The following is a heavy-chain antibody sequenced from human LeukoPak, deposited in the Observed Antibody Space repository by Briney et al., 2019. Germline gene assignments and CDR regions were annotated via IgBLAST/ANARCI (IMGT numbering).Heavy chain of an antibody. Sequence: SESLSLTCTVSGGSISSYYWSWVRQPPGKGLEWVGYIYYSGSTNYNASLKSRVTISVDKSKNQFSLKLSSVTAADTAVYYCARVEMATIIDYYFDYWGQGTLVTVSS. CDR1: GGSISSYY. D-gene: IGHD5-24*01. CDR2: IYYSGST. J-gene: IGHJ4*02. CDR3: ARVEMATIIDYYFDY. V-gene: IGHV4-59*08.